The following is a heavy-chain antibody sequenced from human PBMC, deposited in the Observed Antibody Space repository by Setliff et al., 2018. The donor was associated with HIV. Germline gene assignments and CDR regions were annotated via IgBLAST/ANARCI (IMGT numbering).Heavy chain of an antibody. CDR1: GDSISSGYYY. J-gene: IGHJ4*02. D-gene: IGHD2-2*01. CDR3: ARGFDYAQRPPLYYFDY. Sequence: PSETLSLTCTVSGDSISSGYYYWSWIRQHPGKGLEWIGYIYYSGNPFYNPSLRSRVTISLDTSKNQFSLKLSSVTAADTAVYYCARGFDYAQRPPLYYFDYWGQGTLVTVSS. V-gene: IGHV4-31*03. CDR2: IYYSGNP.